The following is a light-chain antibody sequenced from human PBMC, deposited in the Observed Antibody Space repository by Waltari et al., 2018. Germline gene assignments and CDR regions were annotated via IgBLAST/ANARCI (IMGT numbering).Light chain of an antibody. Sequence: SVLTQPPSVSAAPGQKVTISCSGGSSYIGNNYVSWYQQVPGTAPKLLIYDSNERPSGIPDRFSGSKSGTSATLGITGLQTGDEADYYCATWDSSLSAVLFGGGTRLTVL. J-gene: IGLJ2*01. V-gene: IGLV1-51*01. CDR1: SSYIGNNY. CDR3: ATWDSSLSAVL. CDR2: DSN.